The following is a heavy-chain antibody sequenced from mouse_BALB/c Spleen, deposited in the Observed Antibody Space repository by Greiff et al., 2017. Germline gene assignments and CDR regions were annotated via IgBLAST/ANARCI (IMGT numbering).Heavy chain of an antibody. CDR2: IDPSDSET. V-gene: IGHV1S127*01. Sequence: VQLQQSGPQLVSPGASVKISCKASGYSFTSYWMHWVKQRPGQGLEWIGMIDPSDSETRLNQKFKDKATLTVDKSSSTAYMQLSSPTSEDSAVYYCARDYLYAMDYWGQGTSVTVSS. J-gene: IGHJ4*01. CDR1: GYSFTSYW. CDR3: ARDYLYAMDY. D-gene: IGHD2-4*01.